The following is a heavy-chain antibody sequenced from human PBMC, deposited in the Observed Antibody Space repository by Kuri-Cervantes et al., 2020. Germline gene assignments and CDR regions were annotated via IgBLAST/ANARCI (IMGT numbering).Heavy chain of an antibody. CDR2: ISYDGSNK. CDR3: ARDRTLYDSSGYYYPRGYGMDV. J-gene: IGHJ6*02. Sequence: GESLKISCAASGFTFSSYGMHWVRQAPGKGLEWVAVISYDGSNKYYADSVKGRFTISRDNSKNTLYLQMNSLRAEDTAVYYCARDRTLYDSSGYYYPRGYGMDVWGQGTTVTVSS. V-gene: IGHV3-30*03. CDR1: GFTFSSYG. D-gene: IGHD3-22*01.